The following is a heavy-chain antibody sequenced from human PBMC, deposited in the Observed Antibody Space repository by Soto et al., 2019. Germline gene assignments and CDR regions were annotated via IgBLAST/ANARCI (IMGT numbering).Heavy chain of an antibody. J-gene: IGHJ4*02. CDR3: ARDTYSSGSFDY. D-gene: IGHD6-19*01. V-gene: IGHV3-21*01. CDR2: ISSSSSYI. Sequence: GGSLRLSCAASGFTFSSYSMNWVRQAPGKGLEWVSSISSSSSYIYYADSVKGRFTISRDNAKNSLYLQMNGLRAEDTAVYYCARDTYSSGSFDYWGQGTLVTVSS. CDR1: GFTFSSYS.